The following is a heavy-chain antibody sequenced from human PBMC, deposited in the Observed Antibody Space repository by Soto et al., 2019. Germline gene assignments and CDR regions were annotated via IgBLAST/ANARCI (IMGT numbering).Heavy chain of an antibody. J-gene: IGHJ4*02. Sequence: PGGSLRLSCAASGFTFSSYGMHWVRQAPGKGLEWVAVISYDGSNKYYADSVKGRFTISRDNSKNTLYLQMNSLRAEDTAVYYCAKRSGATPHFWGQGTLVTVSS. V-gene: IGHV3-30*18. CDR2: ISYDGSNK. CDR1: GFTFSSYG. CDR3: AKRSGATPHF. D-gene: IGHD4-17*01.